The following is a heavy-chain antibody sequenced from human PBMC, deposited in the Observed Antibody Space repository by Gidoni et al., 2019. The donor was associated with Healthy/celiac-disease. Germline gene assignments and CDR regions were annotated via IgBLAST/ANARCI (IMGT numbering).Heavy chain of an antibody. CDR3: ARDSLYAPGNWFDP. CDR1: GFTFSSYS. V-gene: IGHV3-21*01. CDR2: ISSSSSYI. Sequence: EVQLVESGGGLVKPGGSLRLSCAASGFTFSSYSMNWVRQAPGKGLEWVSSISSSSSYIYYADSVKGRFTISRDNAKNSLYLQMNSLRAEDTAVYYCARDSLYAPGNWFDPWGQGTLVTVSS. D-gene: IGHD2-8*01. J-gene: IGHJ5*02.